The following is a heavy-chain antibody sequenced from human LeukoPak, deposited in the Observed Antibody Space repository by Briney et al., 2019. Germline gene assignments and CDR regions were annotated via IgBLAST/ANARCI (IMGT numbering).Heavy chain of an antibody. CDR2: IYYSGST. J-gene: IGHJ4*02. CDR1: GGSISSYY. V-gene: IGHV4-59*01. D-gene: IGHD6-19*01. Sequence: SETLSLTCTVSGGSISSYYWSWIRQPPGKGLEWIGYIYYSGSTSYNPSLKSRVTISVDTSKNQFSLKLSSVTAADTAVYYCASYSAVAGTMDYWGQGTLVTVSS. CDR3: ASYSAVAGTMDY.